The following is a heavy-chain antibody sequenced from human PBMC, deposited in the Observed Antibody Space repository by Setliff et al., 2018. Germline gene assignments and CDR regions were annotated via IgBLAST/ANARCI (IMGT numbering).Heavy chain of an antibody. Sequence: SETLSLTCTVSGGSISSSSYYWGWIRQPPGKGLERIGSIYYSGSTYYNPSLKSRVTISVDTSKNQFSLKLSSVTAADTAVYYCARLMYRPSSSWYILDYWGQGTLVTVSS. J-gene: IGHJ4*02. CDR2: IYYSGST. D-gene: IGHD6-13*01. V-gene: IGHV4-39*01. CDR3: ARLMYRPSSSWYILDY. CDR1: GGSISSSSYY.